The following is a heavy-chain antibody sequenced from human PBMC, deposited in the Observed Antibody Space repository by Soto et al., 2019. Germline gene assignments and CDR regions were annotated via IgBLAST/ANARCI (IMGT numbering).Heavy chain of an antibody. Sequence: VSLRLSCISSGFTFRTYTMNWVRQAPGKGLGWVSGIRGFSPYTFYAESVKGRFTISRDNAKNSVFLQMDSLRAEDTAVYYCARDRGYDAHDYYYNAMDVWGQGTTVTVSS. J-gene: IGHJ6*02. CDR3: ARDRGYDAHDYYYNAMDV. D-gene: IGHD3-10*01. CDR1: GFTFRTYT. CDR2: IRGFSPYT. V-gene: IGHV3-21*01.